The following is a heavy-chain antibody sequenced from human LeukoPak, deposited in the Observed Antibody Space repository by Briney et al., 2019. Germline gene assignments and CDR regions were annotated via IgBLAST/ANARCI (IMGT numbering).Heavy chain of an antibody. CDR2: IRQGGSQK. CDR3: ARESGSVTSEVDFDY. Sequence: QAGGSLRLSCAASRFTVSSNFMSWVRQAPGKGLEWVATIRQGGSQKYYVDSVKGRFTISRDNAKNSLYLQMNSLRAEDTAVYYCARESGSVTSEVDFDYWGQGTLVTVSS. CDR1: RFTVSSNF. J-gene: IGHJ4*02. D-gene: IGHD4-17*01. V-gene: IGHV3-7*01.